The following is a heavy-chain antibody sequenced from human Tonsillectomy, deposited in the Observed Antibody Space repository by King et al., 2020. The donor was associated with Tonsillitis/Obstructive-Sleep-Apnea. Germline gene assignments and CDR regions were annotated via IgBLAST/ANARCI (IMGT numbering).Heavy chain of an antibody. CDR3: ARHFATFYYYYGMDV. Sequence: VQLVESGGDLVTPGGSLRLSCAASGFTFSDYYMSWIRQAPGKGLEWVSYISRSNTFTNYADSVKGRFTISRDNAKNSLYLQMNSLRAEDTAVYYYARHFATFYYYYGMDVWGQGTTVTVSS. V-gene: IGHV3-11*06. CDR2: ISRSNTFT. D-gene: IGHD1-26*01. CDR1: GFTFSDYY. J-gene: IGHJ6*02.